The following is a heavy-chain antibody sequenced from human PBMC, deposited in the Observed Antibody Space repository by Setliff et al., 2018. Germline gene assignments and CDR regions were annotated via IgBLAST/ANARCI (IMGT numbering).Heavy chain of an antibody. J-gene: IGHJ4*02. V-gene: IGHV3-23*01. CDR3: ARTCSGSGCYAGLES. D-gene: IGHD2-15*01. Sequence: GGSLRLSCAASGFTFSTYSMSWVRQAPGKGLAWVSAISGDSVYIYSADSVKGRFTISRDNSTNTLYLQMNSLRPEDTAVYYCARTCSGSGCYAGLESWGQGTPVTVSS. CDR2: ISGDSVYI. CDR1: GFTFSTYS.